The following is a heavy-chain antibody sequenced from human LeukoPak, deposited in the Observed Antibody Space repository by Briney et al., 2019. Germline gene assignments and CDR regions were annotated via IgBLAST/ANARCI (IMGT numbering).Heavy chain of an antibody. CDR1: GFNFGAYW. J-gene: IGHJ3*02. CDR2: IKQDESEK. CDR3: GVQQWLGDAFDI. Sequence: GGSLRLSCASSGFNFGAYWMSWVRQAPGKGLEWVATIKQDESEKYYVDSVKGRFTISRDNAKNTLYLQMNSLRAEDTAVYYVGVQQWLGDAFDIWGQGTMVTVSS. V-gene: IGHV3-7*03. D-gene: IGHD6-19*01.